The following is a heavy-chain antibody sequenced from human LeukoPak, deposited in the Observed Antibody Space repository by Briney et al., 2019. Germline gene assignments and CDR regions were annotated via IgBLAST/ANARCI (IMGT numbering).Heavy chain of an antibody. CDR1: GGTFISYA. D-gene: IGHD1-26*01. J-gene: IGHJ4*02. CDR3: ARNTNSGSYYVLDY. V-gene: IGHV1-69*05. Sequence: SVTVSYKASGGTFISYAISWVRQAPGQGLEWMGGIIPIFGTANYAQKFQGRVTITTDESTSTAYMELSSLRSEDTAVYYRARNTNSGSYYVLDYWGQGTLVTVSS. CDR2: IIPIFGTA.